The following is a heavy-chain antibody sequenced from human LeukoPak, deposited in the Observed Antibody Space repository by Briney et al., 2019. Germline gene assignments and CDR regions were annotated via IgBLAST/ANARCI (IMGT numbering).Heavy chain of an antibody. D-gene: IGHD3-22*01. CDR1: GFTFSSYG. Sequence: GRSLRLSCAASGFTFSSYGMHWVRQAPGKGLEWVAVIWYDGSNKYYADSVKGRFTISRDNSKNTLHLQMNSLRAEDTAVYYCAREVVVIIKDAFDIWGQGTMVTVSS. V-gene: IGHV3-33*01. CDR3: AREVVVIIKDAFDI. CDR2: IWYDGSNK. J-gene: IGHJ3*02.